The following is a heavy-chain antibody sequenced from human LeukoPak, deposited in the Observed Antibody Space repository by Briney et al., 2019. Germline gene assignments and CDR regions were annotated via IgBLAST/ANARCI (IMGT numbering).Heavy chain of an antibody. V-gene: IGHV3-30*18. CDR1: GFTFSSYW. CDR2: ISYDGSNK. CDR3: AKTVGYYDSSGYYLRDAFDI. J-gene: IGHJ3*02. Sequence: TGGSLRLSCAASGFTFSSYWMSWVRQAPGKGLEWVAVISYDGSNKYYADSVKGRFTISRDNSKNTLYLQMNSLRAEDTAVYYCAKTVGYYDSSGYYLRDAFDIWGQGTVVTVSS. D-gene: IGHD3-22*01.